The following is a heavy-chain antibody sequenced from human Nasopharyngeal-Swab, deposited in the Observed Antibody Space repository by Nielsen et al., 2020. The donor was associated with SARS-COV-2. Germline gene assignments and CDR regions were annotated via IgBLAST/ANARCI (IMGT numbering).Heavy chain of an antibody. CDR2: ISSSSSYI. CDR3: ARDGLDYDFWSAYFMDV. D-gene: IGHD3-3*01. CDR1: GFTFNNYN. Sequence: GESLKISCAASGFTFNNYNFNWVRQAPGTGLEWVSSISSSSSYIYYADSVNGRFTISRDNAKNSLYLQMNSLRAEDTAVYYCARDGLDYDFWSAYFMDVWGQGTTVTVSS. V-gene: IGHV3-21*01. J-gene: IGHJ6*02.